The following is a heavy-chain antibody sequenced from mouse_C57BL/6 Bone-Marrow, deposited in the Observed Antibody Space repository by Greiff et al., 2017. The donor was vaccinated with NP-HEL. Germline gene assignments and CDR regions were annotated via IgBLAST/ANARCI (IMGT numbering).Heavy chain of an antibody. Sequence: QVQLKESGPGLVQPSQSLSITCTVSGFSLTSYGVHWVRQPPGKGLEWLGVIWSGGSTDYNAAFISRLSISKDNSKSQVFFKMNSLQADDTAIYYCAQLREPDYAMDCWGQGTSVTVAS. CDR2: IWSGGST. V-gene: IGHV2-4*01. J-gene: IGHJ4*01. CDR3: AQLREPDYAMDC. CDR1: GFSLTSYG.